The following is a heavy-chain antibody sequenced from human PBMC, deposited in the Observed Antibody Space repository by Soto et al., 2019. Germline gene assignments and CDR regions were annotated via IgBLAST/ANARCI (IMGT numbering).Heavy chain of an antibody. CDR2: ISGSGGST. CDR3: AKGGFDSSSWPDY. V-gene: IGHV3-23*01. CDR1: GFTFSSYA. J-gene: IGHJ4*02. D-gene: IGHD6-13*01. Sequence: GGSLRLSCAASGFTFSSYAMSWVRQAPGKGLEWVSAISGSGGSTYYADSVKGRFTISRDNSKNTLYPQMNSLRAEDTAVYYCAKGGFDSSSWPDYWGQGTLVTVSS.